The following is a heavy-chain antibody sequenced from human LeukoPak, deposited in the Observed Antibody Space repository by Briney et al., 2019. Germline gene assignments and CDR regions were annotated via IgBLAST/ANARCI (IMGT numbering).Heavy chain of an antibody. Sequence: QTGGSLRLSCAASGFTFSSYAMHWVRQAPGKGLEWVAVISYDGSNKYYADSVKGRFTISRDNSKNTLYLQMNSLRAEDTAVYYCAKDIWSTRGDLEDYYDSSGYYYKNAFDIWGQGTMVTVSS. CDR1: GFTFSSYA. J-gene: IGHJ3*02. CDR3: AKDIWSTRGDLEDYYDSSGYYYKNAFDI. CDR2: ISYDGSNK. V-gene: IGHV3-30-3*01. D-gene: IGHD3-22*01.